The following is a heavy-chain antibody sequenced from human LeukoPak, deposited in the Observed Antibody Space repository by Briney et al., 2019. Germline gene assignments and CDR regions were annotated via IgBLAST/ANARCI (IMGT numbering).Heavy chain of an antibody. CDR1: GGSICSFY. J-gene: IGHJ2*01. D-gene: IGHD1-26*01. CDR2: LSTSERT. Sequence: PSETLSLTCTVSGGSICSFYWRWIRQPAGKGLVGIGRLSTSERTNYNPSLKSRVIMSVDTSKNQFSLKLSAVTGADTAVYYCARDRMGAPRPIYWYFDLWGRGTLVTVSS. V-gene: IGHV4-4*07. CDR3: ARDRMGAPRPIYWYFDL.